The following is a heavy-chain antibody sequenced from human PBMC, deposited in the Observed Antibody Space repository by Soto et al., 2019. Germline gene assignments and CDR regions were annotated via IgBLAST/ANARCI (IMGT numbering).Heavy chain of an antibody. CDR2: IYYSGST. CDR1: GGSISSYY. D-gene: IGHD6-19*01. V-gene: IGHV4-59*01. Sequence: PSETLSLTCTVSGGSISSYYWSWIRQPPGKGLEWIGYIYYSGSTNYNPSLKSRVTISVDTSKNQFSLKLSSVTAADTAVYYCARVGGYSSGWYGPGTYYFVYWGQGTLVTVSS. CDR3: ARVGGYSSGWYGPGTYYFVY. J-gene: IGHJ4*02.